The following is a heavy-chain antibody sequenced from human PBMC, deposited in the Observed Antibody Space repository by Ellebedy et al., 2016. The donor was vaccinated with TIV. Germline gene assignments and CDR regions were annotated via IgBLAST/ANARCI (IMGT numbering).Heavy chain of an antibody. V-gene: IGHV3-23*01. Sequence: GESLKISCAASGFTFSSYAMSWVRQAPGKGLEWVSAISGSGGSTYYADSVKGRFTISRDNSKNTLYLQMNSLRAEDTAVYYCAKEYGEMATKYYFDYWGQGTLVTVSS. CDR2: ISGSGGST. CDR1: GFTFSSYA. J-gene: IGHJ4*02. D-gene: IGHD5-24*01. CDR3: AKEYGEMATKYYFDY.